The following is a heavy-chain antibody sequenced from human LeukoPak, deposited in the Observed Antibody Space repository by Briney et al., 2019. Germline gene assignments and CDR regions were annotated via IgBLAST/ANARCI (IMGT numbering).Heavy chain of an antibody. D-gene: IGHD2-2*01. CDR3: ASQRYCSSTSCFYFDY. V-gene: IGHV4-38-2*01. J-gene: IGHJ4*02. CDR1: RYSISSGYY. Sequence: SETLSLTCAVSRYSISSGYYWGWIRQPPGKGLEWIGSIYHSGSTYYNPSLKSRVTISVDTSKNQFSLKLSSVTAADTAVYYCASQRYCSSTSCFYFDYWGQGTLVTVSS. CDR2: IYHSGST.